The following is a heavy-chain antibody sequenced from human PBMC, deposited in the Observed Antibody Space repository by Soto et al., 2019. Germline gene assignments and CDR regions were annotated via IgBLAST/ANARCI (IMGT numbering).Heavy chain of an antibody. Sequence: TSETLSLTCSVSGGSISSSSSYWGWIRQPPGKGLEWIGNLYDSGSTYYSPSLKSRATISVDTSKNQFSLKLSSVTAADTAMYYCMRRYCSSTSCSGFDYWGQGTLVTVSS. V-gene: IGHV4-39*01. J-gene: IGHJ4*02. CDR1: GGSISSSSSY. CDR2: LYDSGST. D-gene: IGHD2-2*01. CDR3: MRRYCSSTSCSGFDY.